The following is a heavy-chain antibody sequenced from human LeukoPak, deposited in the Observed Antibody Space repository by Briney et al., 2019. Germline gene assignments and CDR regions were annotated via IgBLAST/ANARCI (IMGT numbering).Heavy chain of an antibody. J-gene: IGHJ4*02. CDR2: ISSSSSYI. Sequence: PGGSLRLSCAASGFTFSNFAMNWVRQAPGKGLEWVSSISSSSSYIYYADSVKGRFTISRDNAKNSLYLQMNSLRAEDTAVYYCARLRSPISDRRLDYWGQGTLVTVSS. CDR3: ARLRSPISDRRLDY. V-gene: IGHV3-21*01. CDR1: GFTFSNFA. D-gene: IGHD5-24*01.